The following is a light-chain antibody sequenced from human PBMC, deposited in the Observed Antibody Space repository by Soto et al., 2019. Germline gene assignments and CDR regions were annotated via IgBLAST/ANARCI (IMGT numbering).Light chain of an antibody. CDR3: VLYLNSGIWV. V-gene: IGLV8-61*01. Sequence: QTVVTQEPSFSVSPGRTVTLTCGLSSGSVSTNYYPSWYQQTPGQAPRTLIYNTNTRSSGVPDRFSGSILGNKAALTITGAQAEDEADYYCVLYLNSGIWVFGGGTKLTVL. CDR2: NTN. CDR1: SGSVSTNYY. J-gene: IGLJ3*02.